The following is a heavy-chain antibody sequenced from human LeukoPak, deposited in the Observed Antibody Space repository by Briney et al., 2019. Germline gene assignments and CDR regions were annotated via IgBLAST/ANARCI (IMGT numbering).Heavy chain of an antibody. CDR2: IYSGGTT. V-gene: IGHV3-53*01. CDR3: ARNTDYYGSGTYGYFDD. D-gene: IGHD3-10*01. J-gene: IGHJ2*01. Sequence: SGGSLRLSCAPSGLAVSSTFMSWVRQAPGRGLEWVSIIYSGGTTHYADSVKGRFTISRDNAKNMLYLQMDSLRVGDTAIYYCARNTDYYGSGTYGYFDDGGRGTLVTV. CDR1: GLAVSSTF.